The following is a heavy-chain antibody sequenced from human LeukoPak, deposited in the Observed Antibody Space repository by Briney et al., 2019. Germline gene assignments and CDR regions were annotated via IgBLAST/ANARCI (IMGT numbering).Heavy chain of an antibody. Sequence: GGSLRLSCTASGFTFGDYAITWVRQAPGKGLEWIGFIRTKPFGETTQYAASVRGRFSTSRDDSKNIAYLQMNSLRPDDTAVYYCCRDPYGDYARYFDYWGQGILVTVSS. CDR1: GFTFGDYA. CDR3: CRDPYGDYARYFDY. J-gene: IGHJ4*02. D-gene: IGHD4-17*01. V-gene: IGHV3-49*04. CDR2: IRTKPFGETT.